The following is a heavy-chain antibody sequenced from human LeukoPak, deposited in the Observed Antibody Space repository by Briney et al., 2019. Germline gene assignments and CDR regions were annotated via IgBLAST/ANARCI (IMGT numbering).Heavy chain of an antibody. CDR3: ARDNYYGSGSHDY. CDR2: IIPIFGTA. Sequence: SVKVSCKASGYTFTKYGFSWVRQAPGQGLEWMGRIIPIFGTANYAQKFQGRVTITTDESTSTAYMELSSLRSEDTAVYYCARDNYYGSGSHDYWGQGTLVTVSS. V-gene: IGHV1-69*05. CDR1: GYTFTKYG. J-gene: IGHJ4*02. D-gene: IGHD3-10*01.